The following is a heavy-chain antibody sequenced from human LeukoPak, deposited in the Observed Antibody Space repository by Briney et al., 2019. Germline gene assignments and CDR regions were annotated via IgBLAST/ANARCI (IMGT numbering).Heavy chain of an antibody. D-gene: IGHD6-19*01. J-gene: IGHJ3*02. CDR3: ARKSVAVRDAFDI. V-gene: IGHV4-59*01. CDR1: GASISSYY. CDR2: IYYTGST. Sequence: SETLSLTCTVSGASISSYYWSWIRQPPGKGLDWIGYIYYTGSTYYNPSLKSRVTISVDTSKNQFSLKLNSVTAADTAVYYCARKSVAVRDAFDIWGQGTMVTVSS.